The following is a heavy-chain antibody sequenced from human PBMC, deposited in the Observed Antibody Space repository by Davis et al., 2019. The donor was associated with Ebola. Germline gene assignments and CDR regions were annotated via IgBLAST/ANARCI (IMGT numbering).Heavy chain of an antibody. CDR1: GNSFTSHW. CDR3: ASLRRTITDMDDGFDI. Sequence: GESLKISCKDSGNSFTSHWIGWVRQMPGKGLDWMGIIYTGDSDTRYSPSFRGQVTISADKSMKTAFLQWSSLKASDSGMYYCASLRRTITDMDDGFDIWGQGTMVTVSS. CDR2: IYTGDSDT. D-gene: IGHD2-15*01. V-gene: IGHV5-51*01. J-gene: IGHJ3*02.